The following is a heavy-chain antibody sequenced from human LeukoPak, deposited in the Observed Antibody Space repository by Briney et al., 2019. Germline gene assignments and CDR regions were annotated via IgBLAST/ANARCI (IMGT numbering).Heavy chain of an antibody. J-gene: IGHJ3*02. CDR3: AKDRSYGAFEI. V-gene: IGHV3-23*01. CDR2: ISGSGGRT. D-gene: IGHD3-10*01. Sequence: GGSLRLSCAASGFTFSNHGMNWVRQAPGKGLEWVSGISGSGGRTYYADSVKGRFTISRDNSKSTVYLQMNSLRAEDTAVYCCAKDRSYGAFEIWGQGTMVTVSS. CDR1: GFTFSNHG.